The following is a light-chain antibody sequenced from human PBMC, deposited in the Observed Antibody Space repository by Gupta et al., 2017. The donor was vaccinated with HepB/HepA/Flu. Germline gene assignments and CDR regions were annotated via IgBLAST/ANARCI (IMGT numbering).Light chain of an antibody. V-gene: IGKV6D-21*02. CDR3: EQSRSLPRT. Sequence: IVLTQSPDFQSVTPKEKVTITCRASQNIGSSLHWYQQKPDQSPKLLIKYSSQSISGVPPRFSGSGSGTDFTLTIKGREAEDVAAYYCEQSRSLPRTFGQGTKVEIK. J-gene: IGKJ1*01. CDR1: QNIGSS. CDR2: YSS.